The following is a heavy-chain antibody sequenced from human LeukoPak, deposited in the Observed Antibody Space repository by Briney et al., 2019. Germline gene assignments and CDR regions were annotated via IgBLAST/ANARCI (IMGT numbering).Heavy chain of an antibody. CDR3: TTLEGGDYDYVWGSYRNFDY. J-gene: IGHJ4*02. CDR2: IKSKTDGGTT. V-gene: IGHV3-15*01. D-gene: IGHD3-16*02. CDR1: GFTFSNAW. Sequence: GGSLRLSCAASGFTFSNAWMSWVRQAPGKGLEWVGRIKSKTDGGTTDYAAPVKGRFTISRDDSKNTLYLQMNSLKPEDTAVYYCTTLEGGDYDYVWGSYRNFDYWGQGTLVTVSS.